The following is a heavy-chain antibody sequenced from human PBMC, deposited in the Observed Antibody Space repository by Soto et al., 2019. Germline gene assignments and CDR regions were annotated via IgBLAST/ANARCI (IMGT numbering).Heavy chain of an antibody. V-gene: IGHV4-59*08. CDR3: TRHKFPEFQGSTEIDN. CDR2: INHRGTT. D-gene: IGHD2-15*01. CDR1: GGSITTYY. J-gene: IGHJ4*02. Sequence: SETLSLTCTVSGGSITTYYWSWIRQPPGKGLEWIAYINHRGTTSYNPSLKSRVTMSVDTSKNQFSLKVNSLTAADTAVYYCTRHKFPEFQGSTEIDNLDQEILLTISS.